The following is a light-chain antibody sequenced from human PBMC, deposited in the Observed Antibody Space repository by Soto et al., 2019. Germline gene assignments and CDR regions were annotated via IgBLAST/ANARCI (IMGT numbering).Light chain of an antibody. CDR3: SSYAGSSNWV. J-gene: IGLJ1*01. CDR1: SSDVGGYNY. V-gene: IGLV2-8*01. CDR2: EVS. Sequence: QSALTQPPSASGSPGQSVTISCTGTSSDVGGYNYVSWYQQHPGKAPKLMIYEVSKRPSGVPDRFSGSKSGNTASLTVSGLQAEDEADYYCSSYAGSSNWVFGNGTKVTVL.